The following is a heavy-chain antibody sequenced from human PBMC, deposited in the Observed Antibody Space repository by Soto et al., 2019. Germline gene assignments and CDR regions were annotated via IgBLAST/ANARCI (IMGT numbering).Heavy chain of an antibody. V-gene: IGHV3-33*01. D-gene: IGHD3-22*01. Sequence: SMKLACAASGFSFSDYAMHWVRQSPGGGLQWLSVMWYHGRDKYYAESVKGRFTITIDNSKNTLYLQMNSLRAEDTAVYYCARDAFYDSIGYSIWGHRTLVT. CDR1: GFSFSDYA. CDR2: MWYHGRDK. J-gene: IGHJ4*03. CDR3: ARDAFYDSIGYSI.